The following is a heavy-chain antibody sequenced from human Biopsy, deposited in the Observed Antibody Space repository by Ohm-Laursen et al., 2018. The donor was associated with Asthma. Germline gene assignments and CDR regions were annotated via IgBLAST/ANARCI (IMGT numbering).Heavy chain of an antibody. Sequence: SSVKVSCKSLGGTFNTYVIGWVRQAPGQGLEWMGGINSVFGTTTYPQKFQDRVTITVDDSTSTVYMELSSLRSEDTAVYYCARRAGSCISRTCYSLDFWGQGTLVTVSS. V-gene: IGHV1-69*01. CDR3: ARRAGSCISRTCYSLDF. CDR1: GGTFNTYV. D-gene: IGHD2-2*01. J-gene: IGHJ4*02. CDR2: INSVFGTT.